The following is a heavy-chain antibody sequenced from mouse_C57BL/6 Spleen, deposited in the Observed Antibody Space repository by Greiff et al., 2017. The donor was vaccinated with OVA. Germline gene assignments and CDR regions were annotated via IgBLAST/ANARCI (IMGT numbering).Heavy chain of an antibody. J-gene: IGHJ3*01. CDR2: IHPNSGST. CDR3: ARSITTVVATEGFAY. V-gene: IGHV1-64*01. D-gene: IGHD1-1*01. CDR1: GYTFTSYW. Sequence: VQLQQPGAELVKPGASVKLSCKASGYTFTSYWMHWVKQRPGQGLEWIGMIHPNSGSTNYNEKFKSKATLTVDKSSSTAYMQLSSLTSEDSAVYYCARSITTVVATEGFAYWGQGTLVTVSA.